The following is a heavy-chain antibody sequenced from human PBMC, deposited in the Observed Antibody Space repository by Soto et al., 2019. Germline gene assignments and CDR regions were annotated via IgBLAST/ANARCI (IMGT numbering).Heavy chain of an antibody. CDR2: IIPCYGTP. Sequence: QVQLVQSGPEIKKPGSSVKVSCKDSGGTSSNYVISWVRQAPGQGLEWMGGIIPCYGTPTYAQKFQGRVTITADDATSAAYMDLSSLRSEATAVYYYARDYTSSDHYDSTNYGYFTFCGLGTLVTVSS. CDR3: ARDYTSSDHYDSTNYGYFTF. D-gene: IGHD3-22*01. V-gene: IGHV1-69*12. CDR1: GGTSSNYV. J-gene: IGHJ4*01.